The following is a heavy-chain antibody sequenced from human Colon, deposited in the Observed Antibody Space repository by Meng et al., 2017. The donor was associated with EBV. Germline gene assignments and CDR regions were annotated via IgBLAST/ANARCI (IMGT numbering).Heavy chain of an antibody. V-gene: IGHV4-4*02. CDR1: GAPLSSNNW. CDR3: ARGNAYNAPSFDY. Sequence: QVPPPRWGAGLWQASEPSPTTSAVSGAPLSSNNWWSWVRQPPGKGLEWIGEIYHGGNPNYNPSLKSRVTISVDRSNDQFSLSLSSVTAADTAVYYCARGNAYNAPSFDYWGQGTLVTVSS. J-gene: IGHJ4*02. CDR2: IYHGGNP. D-gene: IGHD5-24*01.